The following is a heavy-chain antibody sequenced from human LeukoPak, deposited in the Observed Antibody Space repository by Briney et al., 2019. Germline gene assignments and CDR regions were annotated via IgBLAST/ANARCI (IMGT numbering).Heavy chain of an antibody. CDR1: GFMFSSYG. J-gene: IGHJ3*02. V-gene: IGHV3-30*02. Sequence: PGGTLRLSCVASGFMFSSYGMHWVRQAPGKGLEWVTFIRYDGSNEYYADFVKGRFTIARDNSQDTLSLQTNSLRAEDPPAYYCVTGPYYDYIWGTYRYPDDSFDIWGQGTMVTVSS. CDR3: VTGPYYDYIWGTYRYPDDSFDI. D-gene: IGHD3-16*02. CDR2: IRYDGSNE.